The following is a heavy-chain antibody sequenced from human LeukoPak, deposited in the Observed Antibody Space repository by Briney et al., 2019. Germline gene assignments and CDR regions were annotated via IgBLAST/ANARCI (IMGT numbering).Heavy chain of an antibody. CDR1: GFTFSGYA. J-gene: IGHJ4*02. Sequence: PGGSLRLSCAASGFTFSGYAMSWVRQAPGKGLEWVAAISGSGGSTYYADSVKGRFTISRDNSMNTLYLQMNSLRAEDTAVYYCAKGYCSNGVCYPDYWGQGTLVTVSS. CDR3: AKGYCSNGVCYPDY. CDR2: ISGSGGST. V-gene: IGHV3-23*01. D-gene: IGHD2-8*01.